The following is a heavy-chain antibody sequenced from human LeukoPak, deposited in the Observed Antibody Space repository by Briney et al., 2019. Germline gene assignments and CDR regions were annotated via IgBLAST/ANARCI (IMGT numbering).Heavy chain of an antibody. J-gene: IGHJ6*02. CDR2: ISPNSGGT. CDR1: GYTFTTYY. D-gene: IGHD2-2*01. CDR3: ARDSRPVPPRGGMDV. V-gene: IGHV1-2*02. Sequence: GASVKVSCKASGYTFTTYYIHWVRQAPGQGLEWMGWISPNSGGTNYAQNFQGRVTLTRDTSITTAYMELSSLRSEDTAVYYCARDSRPVPPRGGMDVWGQGTTVTASS.